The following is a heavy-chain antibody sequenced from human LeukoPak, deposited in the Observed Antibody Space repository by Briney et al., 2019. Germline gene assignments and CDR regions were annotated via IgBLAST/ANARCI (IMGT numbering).Heavy chain of an antibody. V-gene: IGHV4-59*01. D-gene: IGHD3-9*01. CDR2: IYYSGST. J-gene: IGHJ4*02. Sequence: SETLSLTCTVSGGSISSYYWSWIRQPPGEGLEWIGYIYYSGSTNNNPSLKSRVTISVDTSKNQFSLKLSSVTAADTAVYYCARALETGITPGYWGQGTLVTVSS. CDR1: GGSISSYY. CDR3: ARALETGITPGY.